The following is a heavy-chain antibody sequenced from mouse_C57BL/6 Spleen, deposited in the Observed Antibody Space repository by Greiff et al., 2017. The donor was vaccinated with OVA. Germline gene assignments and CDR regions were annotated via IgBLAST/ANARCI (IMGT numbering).Heavy chain of an antibody. D-gene: IGHD1-1*01. J-gene: IGHJ3*01. V-gene: IGHV1-69*01. CDR3: ARSHYYGSGAWFAY. CDR1: GYTFTSYW. CDR2: IDPSDSYT. Sequence: QVQLQQPGAELVMPGASVKLSCKASGYTFTSYWMHWVKQRPGQGLEWIGEIDPSDSYTNYNQKFKGKSTLTVDKSASTAYMQLSSLTSEDSAVYYCARSHYYGSGAWFAYWGQGTLVTVSA.